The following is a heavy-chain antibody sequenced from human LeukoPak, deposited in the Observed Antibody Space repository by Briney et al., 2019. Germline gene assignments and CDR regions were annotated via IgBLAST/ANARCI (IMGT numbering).Heavy chain of an antibody. D-gene: IGHD4-11*01. CDR2: ISHSGNT. J-gene: IGHJ4*02. CDR3: ARHYSTDPFDY. Sequence: SETLSLTCTVSGASINSYYWSWIRQPPGKGLGWVACISHSGNTNYNPSLKTRVTISADTSKSQISLKLTSVTAADTATYYCARHYSTDPFDYWGQGTPVTVSS. CDR1: GASINSYY. V-gene: IGHV4-59*08.